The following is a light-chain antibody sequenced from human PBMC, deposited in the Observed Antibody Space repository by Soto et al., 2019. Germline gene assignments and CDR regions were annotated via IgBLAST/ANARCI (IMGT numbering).Light chain of an antibody. Sequence: NFMLTQPHSVSESPGKTVIISCTRSSGSIASNYVQWYQQRPGCSPTTMIYEDNQRLSGVPDRFSGSIDSSSNSASLTISGLKTEDEADYYCQSYDSSNHWVIGGGTKLTVL. CDR1: SGSIASNY. J-gene: IGLJ3*02. V-gene: IGLV6-57*01. CDR2: EDN. CDR3: QSYDSSNHWV.